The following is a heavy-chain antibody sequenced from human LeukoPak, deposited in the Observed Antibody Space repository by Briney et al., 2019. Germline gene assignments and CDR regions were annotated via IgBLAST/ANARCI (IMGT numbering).Heavy chain of an antibody. CDR1: GDSISSPKW. Sequence: PSGTPSLTCAVSGDSISSPKWWSWVRQPPGKGLEWIGEVYHSGSANYNPSVKSRVTISVDKSKNQFSLKLTSATAADTAVYYCARDLRGIVAPPRWGQGTLVSVSS. CDR2: VYHSGSA. D-gene: IGHD2-21*01. J-gene: IGHJ4*02. CDR3: ARDLRGIVAPPR. V-gene: IGHV4-4*02.